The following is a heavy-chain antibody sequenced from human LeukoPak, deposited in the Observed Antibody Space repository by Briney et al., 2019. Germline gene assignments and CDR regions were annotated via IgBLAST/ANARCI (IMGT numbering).Heavy chain of an antibody. V-gene: IGHV3-30*02. Sequence: QPGGSLRLSCAASGFTFSSYGMHWVRQAPGKGLEWVAFIRYDGSSKYYADSVKGRFTISRDNSKNTLYLQMNSLRAEDTAVYYCAKGLQIVATIVWGQGTLVTVSS. CDR2: IRYDGSSK. CDR1: GFTFSSYG. J-gene: IGHJ4*02. D-gene: IGHD5-12*01. CDR3: AKGLQIVATIV.